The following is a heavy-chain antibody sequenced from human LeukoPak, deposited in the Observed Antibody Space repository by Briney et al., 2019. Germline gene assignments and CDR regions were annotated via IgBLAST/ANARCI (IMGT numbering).Heavy chain of an antibody. CDR1: GYIFTSYG. CDR2: INAGNGKT. Sequence: ASVKVSCKASGYIFTSYGMHWVRQAPGQRLEWMGWINAGNGKTKYSQKFQDRVTITRDTSATTAYMELSSLRSEDTAVYYCARDGIYGDCDIWGQGTMVTVSS. J-gene: IGHJ3*02. D-gene: IGHD4-17*01. CDR3: ARDGIYGDCDI. V-gene: IGHV1-3*01.